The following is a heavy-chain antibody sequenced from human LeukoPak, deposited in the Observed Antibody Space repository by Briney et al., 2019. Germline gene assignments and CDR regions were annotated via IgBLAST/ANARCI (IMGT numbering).Heavy chain of an antibody. J-gene: IGHJ4*02. CDR2: ISGSGGST. Sequence: GRSLRLSCAASGFTFSSYAMSWVRQAPGKGLEWVSAISGSGGSTYYADSVKGRFTISRDNSKNTLYLQMNSLRAEDTAVYYCASINYDFWSGDPYYFDYWGQGTLVTVSS. CDR3: ASINYDFWSGDPYYFDY. CDR1: GFTFSSYA. D-gene: IGHD3-3*01. V-gene: IGHV3-23*01.